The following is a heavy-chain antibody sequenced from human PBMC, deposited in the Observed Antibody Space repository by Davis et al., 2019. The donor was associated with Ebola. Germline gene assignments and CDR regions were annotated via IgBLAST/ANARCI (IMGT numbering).Heavy chain of an antibody. CDR3: ATSTGYFDY. CDR2: ISGSGGST. CDR1: GFTFSSYA. V-gene: IGHV3-23*01. Sequence: GGSLRLSCAASGFTFSSYAMSWVRQAPGKGLEWVSAISGSGGSTYYADPVKGRFTISRDNSKNTVYLQMNSLRAEDTAVYYCATSTGYFDYWGQGTLVTVSS. J-gene: IGHJ4*02.